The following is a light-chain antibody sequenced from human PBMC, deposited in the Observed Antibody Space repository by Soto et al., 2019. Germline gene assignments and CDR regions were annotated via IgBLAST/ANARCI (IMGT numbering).Light chain of an antibody. V-gene: IGKV3-20*01. Sequence: EIVLTQSPGTLSLSPGERATLSCRASQSVSSSYLAWYQQKPGQAPRLLIYGASIRATGIPDRFSGSGSGTAFTLTISRLEPEDFAVYYWQQYGSSLFTFGPGTKVDIK. J-gene: IGKJ3*01. CDR2: GAS. CDR1: QSVSSSY. CDR3: QQYGSSLFT.